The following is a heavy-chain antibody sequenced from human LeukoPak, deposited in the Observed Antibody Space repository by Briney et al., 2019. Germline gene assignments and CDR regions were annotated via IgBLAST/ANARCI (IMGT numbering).Heavy chain of an antibody. J-gene: IGHJ4*02. CDR3: ARDQGGGTSY. D-gene: IGHD1-26*01. V-gene: IGHV3-48*01. CDR2: ISSLSGTI. CDR1: GFTFSSYS. Sequence: GGSLRPSCAASGFTFSSYSMNWVRQAPGEGLEWASYISSLSGTIYYADSVKGRFTISRDNAKNSLYLQMDSLRAEDTAVYYCARDQGGGTSYWGQGTLVTVSS.